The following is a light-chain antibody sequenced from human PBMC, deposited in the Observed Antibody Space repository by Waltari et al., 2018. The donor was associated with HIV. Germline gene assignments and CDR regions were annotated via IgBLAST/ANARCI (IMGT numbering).Light chain of an antibody. Sequence: EPVLTQSPGTLSLSSGERATLSCRASQTINRNYLAWYQHRPGLPPRLLLYDASTRATGIPDRFSGGGSGTDFTLTISRLEPEDFAVYFCQQYEASPPMYTFGQGTRLEV. V-gene: IGKV3-20*01. CDR3: QQYEASPPMYT. CDR2: DAS. J-gene: IGKJ2*01. CDR1: QTINRNY.